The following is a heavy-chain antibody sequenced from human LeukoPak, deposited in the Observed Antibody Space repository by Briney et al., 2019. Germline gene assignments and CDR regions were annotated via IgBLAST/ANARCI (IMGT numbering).Heavy chain of an antibody. CDR3: AGTRYYYYGMDV. D-gene: IGHD6-13*01. CDR2: ITPMFGTS. V-gene: IGHV1-69*05. J-gene: IGHJ6*02. CDR1: GGTFVRHT. Sequence: SVEFFYKASGGTFVRHTVSCLRQSPGQWLELMGGITPMFGTSNYAQKLQGRVTMTTDTSTSTAYMELRSLRSDDTAVYYCAGTRYYYYGMDVWGQGTTVTVSS.